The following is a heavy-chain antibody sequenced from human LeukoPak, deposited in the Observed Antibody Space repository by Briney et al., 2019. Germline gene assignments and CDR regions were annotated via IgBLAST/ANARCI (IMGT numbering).Heavy chain of an antibody. V-gene: IGHV1-2*02. CDR1: Y. CDR2: INPNSGGT. D-gene: IGHD3-22*01. J-gene: IGHJ4*02. CDR3: ARSGLRDYFDY. Sequence: YMXWVXQAPGQGLEWMGWINPNSGGTNYAQKFQGRVTMTRDTSNSTAYMELSRLRSDDTAVYYCARSGLRDYFDYWGQGTLVTVSS.